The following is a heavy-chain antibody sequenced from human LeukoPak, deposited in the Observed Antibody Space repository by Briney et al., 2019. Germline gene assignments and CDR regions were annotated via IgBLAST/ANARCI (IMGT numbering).Heavy chain of an antibody. CDR1: GYTFTDYY. J-gene: IGHJ4*02. CDR2: VNPSSGDT. V-gene: IGHV1-2*02. CDR3: ARRGIAARPFDY. Sequence: ASVKVSCKASGYTFTDYYIHWVRQAPGQGLEWMGWVNPSSGDTDYAQKFQVSVTVTRDTSISTAYMELTSLKSDDTAVYYCARRGIAARPFDYWGQGTLVTVSS. D-gene: IGHD6-6*01.